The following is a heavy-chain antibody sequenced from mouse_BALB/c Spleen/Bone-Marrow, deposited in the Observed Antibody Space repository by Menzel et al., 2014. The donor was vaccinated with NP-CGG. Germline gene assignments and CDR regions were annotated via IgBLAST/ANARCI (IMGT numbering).Heavy chain of an antibody. CDR1: GFTFSDYY. J-gene: IGHJ4*01. D-gene: IGHD1-1*01. V-gene: IGHV5-4*02. Sequence: DVMLVESGGGLVKPGGSLKLSCAASGFTFSDYYMYWVRQTPEKRLEWVATISDGGSYTYYPDSAKGRFTISRDNAKNNLYLQMSSLKSEDTAMYYCARYGSSPYAMDYWGQGTSVTVSS. CDR2: ISDGGSYT. CDR3: ARYGSSPYAMDY.